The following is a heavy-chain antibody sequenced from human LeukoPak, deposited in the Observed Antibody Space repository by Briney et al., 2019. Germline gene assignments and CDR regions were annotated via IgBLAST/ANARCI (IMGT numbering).Heavy chain of an antibody. V-gene: IGHV3-33*08. Sequence: GGSLRLSCAASGFTFSNYAMHWVRQVPGKGLEWVAAIWFDGIRKYYADSVKGRLTISRDNSKNTLYLQMNSLRAEDTAVYYCARDLEDSSPFGAFDMWGQGTMVTVSS. D-gene: IGHD3-22*01. CDR3: ARDLEDSSPFGAFDM. CDR2: IWFDGIRK. CDR1: GFTFSNYA. J-gene: IGHJ3*02.